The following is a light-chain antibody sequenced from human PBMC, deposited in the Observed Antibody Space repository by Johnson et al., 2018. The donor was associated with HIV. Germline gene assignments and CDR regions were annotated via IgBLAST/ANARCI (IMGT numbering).Light chain of an antibody. V-gene: IGLV1-51*01. CDR2: DNN. CDR3: GTWDSSLSAHYV. CDR1: SSNIGSNS. Sequence: QSVLTQPPSVSAAPGQKVTISCSGSSSNIGSNSLSWFQQFPGTAPKLLIYDNNKRPSGIPDRFSGSKSGTSATLGITGLQTGDEADYYCGTWDSSLSAHYVFGTGTKVTVL. J-gene: IGLJ1*01.